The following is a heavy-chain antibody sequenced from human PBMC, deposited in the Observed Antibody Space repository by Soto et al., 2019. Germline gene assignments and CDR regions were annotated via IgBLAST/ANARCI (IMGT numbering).Heavy chain of an antibody. CDR1: GFTFSSHW. D-gene: IGHD6-19*01. J-gene: IGHJ3*02. Sequence: GGSLRLSCAASGFTFSSHWINWIRQTPGKGLEWLAVIKQDGSEKYYVDSVKGRFTISRDNSKNTLYLQMNGLRAEDTGVYYCARDRSTSGWYRAFDIWGQGTMVTVSS. CDR3: ARDRSTSGWYRAFDI. V-gene: IGHV3-7*01. CDR2: IKQDGSEK.